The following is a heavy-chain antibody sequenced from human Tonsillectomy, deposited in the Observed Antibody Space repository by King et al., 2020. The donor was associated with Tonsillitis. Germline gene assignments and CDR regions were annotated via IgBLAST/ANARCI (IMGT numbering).Heavy chain of an antibody. V-gene: IGHV3-48*03. CDR3: AREGIDYYDSSGYYRVDAFDI. D-gene: IGHD3-22*01. CDR1: GFTFSSYE. CDR2: ISSSGSTI. Sequence: DVQLVESGGGLVQPGGSLRLSCAASGFTFSSYEMNWVRQAPGKGLEWVSYISSSGSTIYYADSVKGRFTISRDNAKNSLYLQMNSLRAEDTAVYYFAREGIDYYDSSGYYRVDAFDIWRQGTMVTVSS. J-gene: IGHJ3*02.